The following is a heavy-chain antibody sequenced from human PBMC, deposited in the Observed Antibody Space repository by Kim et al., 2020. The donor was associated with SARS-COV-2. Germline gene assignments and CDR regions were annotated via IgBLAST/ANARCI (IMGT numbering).Heavy chain of an antibody. CDR1: GFTFSSYS. D-gene: IGHD2-15*01. CDR2: ISSSSSYI. V-gene: IGHV3-21*01. CDR3: ARDRGPPQEVVAATP. Sequence: GGSLRLSCAASGFTFSSYSMNWVRQAPGKGLEWVSSISSSSSYIYYADSVKGRFTISRDNAKNSLYLQMNSLRAEDTAVYYCARDRGPPQEVVAATPWGQGTLVTVSS. J-gene: IGHJ5*02.